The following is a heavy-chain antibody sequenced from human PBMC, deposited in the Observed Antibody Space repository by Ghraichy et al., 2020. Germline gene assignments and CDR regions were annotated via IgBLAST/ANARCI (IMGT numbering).Heavy chain of an antibody. CDR1: GFTFSSYA. V-gene: IGHV3-23*01. D-gene: IGHD4-17*01. Sequence: GGSLRLSCAASGFTFSSYAMSWVRQAPGKGLEWVSAISGSGGSTYYADSVKGRFTISRDNSKNTLYLQMNSLRAEDTAVYYCAKKTVDYGDYVEVGIDYWGQGTLVTVSS. CDR2: ISGSGGST. J-gene: IGHJ4*02. CDR3: AKKTVDYGDYVEVGIDY.